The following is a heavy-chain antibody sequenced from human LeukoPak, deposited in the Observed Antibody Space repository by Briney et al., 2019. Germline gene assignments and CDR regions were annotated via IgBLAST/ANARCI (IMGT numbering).Heavy chain of an antibody. J-gene: IGHJ4*02. CDR1: GGCISGEDYN. CDR3: ASRTYYYGSETYYGGGFFDY. V-gene: IGHV4-30-4*01. Sequence: NPSETLSLTCTVSGGCISGEDYNWSWIRHPPEKDLEWIGYIYYSGSTYYNPSLKSRVTISLDTSKNQFSLKLSSVTAADTAVYYCASRTYYYGSETYYGGGFFDYWGQGTLVTVSS. CDR2: IYYSGST. D-gene: IGHD3-10*01.